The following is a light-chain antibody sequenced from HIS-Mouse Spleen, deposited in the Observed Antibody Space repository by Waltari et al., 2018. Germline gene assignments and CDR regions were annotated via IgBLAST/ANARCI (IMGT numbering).Light chain of an antibody. CDR3: CSYAGSSTWV. Sequence: QSALTQPASVSGSPGQSITISCTGTSRDVGSSNLASWYQQHPGKAPKLMIYEGSKRPSGVSNRFSGSKSGNTASLTISGLQAEDEADYYCCSYAGSSTWVFGGGTKLTVL. CDR2: EGS. CDR1: SRDVGSSNL. J-gene: IGLJ3*02. V-gene: IGLV2-23*01.